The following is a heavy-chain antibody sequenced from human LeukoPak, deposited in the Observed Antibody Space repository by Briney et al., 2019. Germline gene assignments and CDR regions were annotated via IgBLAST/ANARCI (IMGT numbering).Heavy chain of an antibody. CDR1: GFTFSSYG. CDR3: ARDPPPAAHYGMDV. D-gene: IGHD6-6*01. Sequence: PGRSLRLSCAASGFTFSSYGMHRVRQAPGKGLEWVAVIWYDGSNRYYADSVKGRFTISRDNSKNTLYLQMNSLRAEDTAVYYCARDPPPAAHYGMDVWGQGTAVTVSS. J-gene: IGHJ6*02. V-gene: IGHV3-33*01. CDR2: IWYDGSNR.